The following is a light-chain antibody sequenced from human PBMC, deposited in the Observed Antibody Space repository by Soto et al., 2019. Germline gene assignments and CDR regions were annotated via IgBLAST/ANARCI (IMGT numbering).Light chain of an antibody. V-gene: IGKV1-5*03. CDR3: QQYNTSPLT. Sequence: DIQMTQSPSTLSASVGDRVTITCRASQSISTWLAWYQQKPGKAPKLLIYTASSVDSGVPSRFSGSGSGTEFTLTISSLHPDDFATYYCQQYNTSPLTFGGGTTVEIK. CDR1: QSISTW. J-gene: IGKJ4*01. CDR2: TAS.